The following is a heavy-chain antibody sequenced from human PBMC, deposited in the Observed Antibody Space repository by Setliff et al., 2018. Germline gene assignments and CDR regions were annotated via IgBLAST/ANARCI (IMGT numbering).Heavy chain of an antibody. D-gene: IGHD1-26*01. CDR1: GFTFSSYC. CDR3: AKIINRWELWDAFDI. CDR2: IWYDGSSK. J-gene: IGHJ3*02. Sequence: GGSLRLSCAASGFTFSSYCIHWVRQAPGKGLEWVAVIWYDGSSKYYADSVKGRFTISRDNSKNTLYLQMNSLRAEDTAVYHCAKIINRWELWDAFDIWGQGTMVTVSS. V-gene: IGHV3-33*06.